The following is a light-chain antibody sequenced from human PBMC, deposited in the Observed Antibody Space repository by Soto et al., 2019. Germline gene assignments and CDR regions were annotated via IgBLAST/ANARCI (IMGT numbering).Light chain of an antibody. CDR2: GNI. Sequence: QSVLTQPPSVSGAPGQRVTISCTGSSSNIGAGYDVHWYQQRPGTAPKLLIFGNINRPSGVPDRFSGSKSGTSASLAITGIQAEDEGDYYCQSYDSTLSARDVFGTGTKLTVL. CDR3: QSYDSTLSARDV. J-gene: IGLJ1*01. V-gene: IGLV1-40*01. CDR1: SSNIGAGYD.